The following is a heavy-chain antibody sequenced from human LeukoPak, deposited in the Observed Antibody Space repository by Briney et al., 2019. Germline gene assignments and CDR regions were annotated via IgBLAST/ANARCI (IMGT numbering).Heavy chain of an antibody. CDR3: AGLNSSSWYPNSYYYYYGMDV. CDR1: GGSISSYY. V-gene: IGHV4-59*08. CDR2: IYYSGST. Sequence: PSETLSLTCTVSGGSISSYYWSWIRQPPGKGLEWIGYIYYSGSTNYNPSLKSRVTISVDTSKNQFSLKLSSVTAADTAVYYCAGLNSSSWYPNSYYYYYGMDVWGQGTTVTVSS. D-gene: IGHD6-13*01. J-gene: IGHJ6*02.